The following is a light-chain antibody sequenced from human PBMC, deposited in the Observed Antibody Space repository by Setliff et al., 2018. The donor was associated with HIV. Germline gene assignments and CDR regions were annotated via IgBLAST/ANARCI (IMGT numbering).Light chain of an antibody. CDR2: RNI. J-gene: IGLJ2*01. V-gene: IGLV1-40*01. CDR3: AAWDDRLSGRVL. Sequence: QSVLTQPPSVSGAPGQRVTITCTGSSSNIGAGYDVHWYQHLPGTAPKLLNYRNIDRPSGVPDRFSGSKSGTSASLAISGLRSEDEAEYYCAAWDDRLSGRVLFGGGTKVT. CDR1: SSNIGAGYD.